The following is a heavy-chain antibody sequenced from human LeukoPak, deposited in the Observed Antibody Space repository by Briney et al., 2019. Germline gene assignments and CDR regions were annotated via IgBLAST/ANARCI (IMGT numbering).Heavy chain of an antibody. CDR1: GGSISSGDYY. J-gene: IGHJ3*02. V-gene: IGHV4-30-4*01. D-gene: IGHD3-16*01. CDR2: IYYSGST. Sequence: PSETLSLTCTVSGGSISSGDYYWSWIRQPPGKGLEWIGCIYYSGSTYYNPSLKSRVTISVYTSKNQFSLKLSSVTAADTAVYYCARARAGGKPKDAFDIWGQGTMVTVSS. CDR3: ARARAGGKPKDAFDI.